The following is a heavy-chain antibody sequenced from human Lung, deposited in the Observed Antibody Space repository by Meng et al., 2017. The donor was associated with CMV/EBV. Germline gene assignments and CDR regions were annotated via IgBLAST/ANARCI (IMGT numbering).Heavy chain of an antibody. Sequence: ASXXVSXKASGYMXTGFYMHWVRQAPGQGLEWVGWINPNTGGTNYAQKFQGRVTMARDTSISTAYMELSRLRSDDTAVYYCARDGVVPSLYYHYYFGLDVWXLGTTVTVSS. V-gene: IGHV1-2*02. D-gene: IGHD2-15*01. CDR3: ARDGVVPSLYYHYYFGLDV. CDR2: INPNTGGT. J-gene: IGHJ6*02. CDR1: GYMXTGFY.